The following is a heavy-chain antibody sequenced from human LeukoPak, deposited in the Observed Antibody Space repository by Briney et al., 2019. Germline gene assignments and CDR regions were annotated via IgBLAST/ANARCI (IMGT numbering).Heavy chain of an antibody. V-gene: IGHV3-23*01. J-gene: IGHJ4*02. CDR1: GFTLRSHA. Sequence: PGGSLRLSCVGSGFTLRSHAMSWVRQAPEKGLEFVSGIYENGGTTYYADSVKGRFSISRDNSKNILYLQMDSLRGEDTAVYYCAKDFRIGYSAHFDYWGQGALVTVSS. CDR2: IYENGGTT. CDR3: AKDFRIGYSAHFDY. D-gene: IGHD2-21*01.